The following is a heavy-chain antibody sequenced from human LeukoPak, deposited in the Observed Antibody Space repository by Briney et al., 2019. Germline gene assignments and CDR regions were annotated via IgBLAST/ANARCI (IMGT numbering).Heavy chain of an antibody. CDR2: ISSSGGTK. CDR1: GFILRNYA. V-gene: IGHV3-23*01. J-gene: IGHJ5*02. D-gene: IGHD3-10*01. CDR3: AREVHRDWFDP. Sequence: GGSLRLSCAASGFILRNYAMSWVRQAPGKGLEWVSGISSSGGTKYYAGSVKGRFTISRDNAKNSLYLQMNSLRAEDTAVYYCAREVHRDWFDPWGQGTLVTVSS.